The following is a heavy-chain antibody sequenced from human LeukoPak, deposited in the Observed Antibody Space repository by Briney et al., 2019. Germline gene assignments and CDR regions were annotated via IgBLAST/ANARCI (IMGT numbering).Heavy chain of an antibody. CDR1: GFTFTTYG. J-gene: IGHJ4*02. D-gene: IGHD3-22*01. CDR2: ISAYNGNT. CDR3: ARLKSNYYDSSGYYDY. V-gene: IGHV1-18*01. Sequence: ASVKVSCKASGFTFTTYGISWVRLAPGQGLEWMGWISAYNGNTNYAQKLQGRVTMATETSTSTAYMQLRSLRSDDTAVYYCARLKSNYYDSSGYYDYWGQGTLVTVSS.